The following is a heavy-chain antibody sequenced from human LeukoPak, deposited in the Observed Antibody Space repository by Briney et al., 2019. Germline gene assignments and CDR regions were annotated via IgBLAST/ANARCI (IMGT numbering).Heavy chain of an antibody. D-gene: IGHD5-18*01. CDR1: AGSISSYY. CDR2: IYCSGSA. CDR3: ARAQLWLHAFHL. J-gene: IGHJ3*01. Sequence: SETLSLTCTVSAGSISSYYWSWIRQPPGKGLEGIGCIYCSGSANYNPSLKSRVTISVDTSKNQFSMKLSSVTSKVSAVYYCARAQLWLHAFHLWGQGTMVTVSS. V-gene: IGHV4-59*01.